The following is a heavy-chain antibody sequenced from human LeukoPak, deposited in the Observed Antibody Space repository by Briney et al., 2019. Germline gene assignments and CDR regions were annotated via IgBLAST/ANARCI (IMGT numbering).Heavy chain of an antibody. CDR3: ARGQTYYDFWSGYNNWFDP. J-gene: IGHJ5*02. D-gene: IGHD3-3*01. V-gene: IGHV4-34*01. CDR1: GGSLSGYY. Sequence: SETLSLTCAVYGGSLSGYYWSWLRQPPGKGLEWIGKINHSGSTNYNPSLKSRVTISVDTSKNQFSLKLSSVTAADTAVYYCARGQTYYDFWSGYNNWFDPWGQGTLVTVSS. CDR2: INHSGST.